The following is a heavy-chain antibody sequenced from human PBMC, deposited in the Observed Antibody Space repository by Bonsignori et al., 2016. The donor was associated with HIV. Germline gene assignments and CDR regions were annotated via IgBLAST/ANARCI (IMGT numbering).Heavy chain of an antibody. Sequence: WIRQPPGKGLEWVANIKGDGGERYYVDSVKGRFTISRDNAENSLYLQMNSLRAEDTATYYCTTDSSYTLGIWGQGTMVTVSS. V-gene: IGHV3-7*01. CDR3: TTDSSYTLGI. D-gene: IGHD2-2*02. CDR2: IKGDGGER. J-gene: IGHJ3*02.